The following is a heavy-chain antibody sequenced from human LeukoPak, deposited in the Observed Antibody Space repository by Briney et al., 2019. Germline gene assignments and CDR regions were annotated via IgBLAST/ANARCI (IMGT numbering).Heavy chain of an antibody. Sequence: PGGSLRLSCAASGFTVSSHGMNWVRQAPGKGLEWVAGISPSGGITYYTDSVKGRFTISRDKSKNTLYLHMNSLSAEATAVYYCAKENAYCRGDCYFDSSGPGTLVTVSP. CDR3: AKENAYCRGDCYFDS. CDR1: GFTVSSHG. CDR2: ISPSGGIT. V-gene: IGHV3-23*01. D-gene: IGHD2-21*01. J-gene: IGHJ4*02.